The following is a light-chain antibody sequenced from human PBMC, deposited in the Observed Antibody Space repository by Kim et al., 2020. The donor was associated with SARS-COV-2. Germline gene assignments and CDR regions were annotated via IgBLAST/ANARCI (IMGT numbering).Light chain of an antibody. Sequence: VSPGERATLSCRASQSVSSNLAWYQQKPGQAPRLLIYGASTRATVIPARFIGSGSETEFTLTISSLQSEDFAVYYCQQYNNWPITFGQGTRLEIK. CDR2: GAS. V-gene: IGKV3-15*01. J-gene: IGKJ5*01. CDR1: QSVSSN. CDR3: QQYNNWPIT.